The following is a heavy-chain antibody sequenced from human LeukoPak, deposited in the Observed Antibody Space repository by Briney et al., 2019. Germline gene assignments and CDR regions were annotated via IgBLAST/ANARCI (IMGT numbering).Heavy chain of an antibody. D-gene: IGHD4-17*01. V-gene: IGHV4-59*08. CDR1: GGSISSYY. CDR2: IYYSGST. Sequence: SETLSLTCTVSGGSISSYYWSWIRQPPGKGLEWIGYIYYSGSTNYNPSLKSRVTRSVDTSKNQFSLKLSSVTAADTAVYYCARTYGDYGWYFDLWGRGTLVTVSS. J-gene: IGHJ2*01. CDR3: ARTYGDYGWYFDL.